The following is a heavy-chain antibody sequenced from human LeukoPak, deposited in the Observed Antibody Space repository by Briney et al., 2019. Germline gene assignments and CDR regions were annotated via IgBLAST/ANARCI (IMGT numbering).Heavy chain of an antibody. D-gene: IGHD6-13*01. CDR1: GYTFTSNG. Sequence: ASVKVSCKASGYTFTSNGISWVRQAPGQGLEWMGIINPSGGSTSYAQKFQGRVTMTRDTSTSTVYMELSSLRSEDTAVYYCARDRLLAAAPPDAFDIWGQGTMVTVSS. CDR3: ARDRLLAAAPPDAFDI. CDR2: INPSGGST. J-gene: IGHJ3*02. V-gene: IGHV1-46*01.